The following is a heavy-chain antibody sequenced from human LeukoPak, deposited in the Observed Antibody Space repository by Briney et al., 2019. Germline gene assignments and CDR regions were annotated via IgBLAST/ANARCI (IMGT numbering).Heavy chain of an antibody. V-gene: IGHV1-46*01. CDR1: GYTFTSYY. J-gene: IGHJ5*02. Sequence: ASVKVSCKASGYTFTSYYIHWVRQAPGQGLEWMGIINPTNGGTSHAQKFQGRVTMTRDTSTSTVYMELSSLRPEDTAVYYCARDGGYCSGGRCHGSPAKNWFDPWGQGTLVTVSS. CDR2: INPTNGGT. D-gene: IGHD2-15*01. CDR3: ARDGGYCSGGRCHGSPAKNWFDP.